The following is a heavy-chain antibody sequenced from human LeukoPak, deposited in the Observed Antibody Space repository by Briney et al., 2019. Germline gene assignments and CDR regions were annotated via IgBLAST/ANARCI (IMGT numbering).Heavy chain of an antibody. CDR2: IYISGTT. V-gene: IGHV4-4*07. Sequence: SETLSLTCTVSGGSISSNYWNWIRQPAEKGLEWLGRIYISGTTYYNPSLKSRLTISVEKSKNQFSLELRSVTAADTAVYYCATDYGGHFDYWGQGTLVTVSS. CDR3: ATDYGGHFDY. D-gene: IGHD4-23*01. CDR1: GGSISSNY. J-gene: IGHJ4*02.